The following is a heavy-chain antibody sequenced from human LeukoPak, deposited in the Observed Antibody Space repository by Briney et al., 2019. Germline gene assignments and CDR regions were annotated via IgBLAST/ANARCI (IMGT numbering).Heavy chain of an antibody. Sequence: GGSLRLSCAASGFTFNNYGMSWVRQAPGKGLEWVSSISSSSSYIYYADSVKGRFTISRDNAKNSLYLQMNSLRAEDTAVYYCARDRKIPEYYYDSSGPRGWFDPWGQGTLVTVSS. V-gene: IGHV3-21*01. D-gene: IGHD3-22*01. CDR1: GFTFNNYG. J-gene: IGHJ5*02. CDR2: ISSSSSYI. CDR3: ARDRKIPEYYYDSSGPRGWFDP.